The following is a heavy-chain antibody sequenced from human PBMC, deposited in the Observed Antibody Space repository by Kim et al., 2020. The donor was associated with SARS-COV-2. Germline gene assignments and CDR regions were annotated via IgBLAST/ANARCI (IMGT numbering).Heavy chain of an antibody. D-gene: IGHD3-16*01. V-gene: IGHV5-10-1*01. CDR1: GYSFTSYW. Sequence: GESLKISCKGSGYSFTSYWISWVRQMPGKGLEWMGRIDPSDSYTNYSPSFQGHVTISADKSISTAYLQWSSLKASDTAMYYCARLVGVKRVQESWFDPWGQGTLVTVSS. J-gene: IGHJ5*02. CDR2: IDPSDSYT. CDR3: ARLVGVKRVQESWFDP.